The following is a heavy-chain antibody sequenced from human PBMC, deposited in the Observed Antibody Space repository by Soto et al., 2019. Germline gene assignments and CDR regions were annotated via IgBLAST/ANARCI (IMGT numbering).Heavy chain of an antibody. CDR2: IYHSGST. CDR3: VRDGTKTLRDWFDP. D-gene: IGHD1-1*01. Sequence: PLETLSLTCAVSGYSISSGYYWGWIRQPPGKGLEWIGSIYHSGSTYYNPSLKSRVTISVDTSKNQFSLKLRSVTAADTAVYYCVRDGTKTLRDWFDPWGQGISVTVSS. J-gene: IGHJ5*02. V-gene: IGHV4-38-2*01. CDR1: GYSISSGYY.